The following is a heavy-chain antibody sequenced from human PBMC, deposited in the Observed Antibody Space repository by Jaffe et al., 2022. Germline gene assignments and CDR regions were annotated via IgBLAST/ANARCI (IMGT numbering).Heavy chain of an antibody. J-gene: IGHJ3*02. Sequence: EVQLVESGGGLVQPGGSLRLSCAASGFTVSSNYMSWVRQAPGKGLEWVSVIYSGGSTYYADSVKGRFTISRDNSKNTLYLQMNSLRAEDTAVYYCARDGYYDSSGYYRIADAFDIWGQGTMVTVSS. D-gene: IGHD3-22*01. CDR1: GFTVSSNY. CDR3: ARDGYYDSSGYYRIADAFDI. CDR2: IYSGGST. V-gene: IGHV3-66*02.